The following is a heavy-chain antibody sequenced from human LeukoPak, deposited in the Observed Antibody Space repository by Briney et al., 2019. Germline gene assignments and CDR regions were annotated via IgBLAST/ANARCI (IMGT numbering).Heavy chain of an antibody. D-gene: IGHD6-19*01. CDR1: GFSFSNYA. V-gene: IGHV3-23*01. CDR3: ARIAVSGNSAGYYYGMDV. J-gene: IGHJ6*02. Sequence: GGSLRLSCAASGFSFSNYAMSWVRQAPGKGLEWVSAFTGSGGEHADSVKGRFTISRDNSKSTLFLQMDSLRADDTAVYYCARIAVSGNSAGYYYGMDVWGQGTTVTVSS. CDR2: FTGSGG.